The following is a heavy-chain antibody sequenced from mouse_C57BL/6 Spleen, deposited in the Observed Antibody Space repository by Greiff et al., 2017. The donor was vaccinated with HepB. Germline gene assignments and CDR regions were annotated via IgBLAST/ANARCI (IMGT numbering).Heavy chain of an antibody. CDR3: ARTYDYDRGPWFAY. V-gene: IGHV1-69*01. J-gene: IGHJ3*01. D-gene: IGHD2-4*01. CDR1: GYTFTSYW. CDR2: IDPSDSYT. Sequence: VQLQQPGAELVMPGASVKLSCKASGYTFTSYWMHWVKQRPGQGLEWIGEIDPSDSYTNYNQKFKGKSTLTVDKSSSTAYMQLSSLTSEDSAVYYCARTYDYDRGPWFAYWGQGTLVTVSA.